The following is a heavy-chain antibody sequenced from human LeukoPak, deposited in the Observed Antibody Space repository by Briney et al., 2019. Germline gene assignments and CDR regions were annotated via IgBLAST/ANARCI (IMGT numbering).Heavy chain of an antibody. J-gene: IGHJ4*02. CDR2: IRYIGTNK. CDR1: GFTFSNYG. CDR3: VRTDGYYDTSGSFGY. V-gene: IGHV3-30*02. D-gene: IGHD3-22*01. Sequence: GGSLRLSCAASGFTFSNYGMHWVRQAPGKGLEWVAFIRYIGTNKYYADSVQGRFTISRDNSKNMLYLQMDSLRAEDTAVYYCVRTDGYYDTSGSFGYWGQGTVVTVSS.